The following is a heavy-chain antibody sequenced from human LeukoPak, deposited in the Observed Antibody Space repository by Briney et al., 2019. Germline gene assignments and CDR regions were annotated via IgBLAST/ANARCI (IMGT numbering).Heavy chain of an antibody. V-gene: IGHV4-31*03. CDR3: ARANKDYGSGSYPWFDP. J-gene: IGHJ5*02. Sequence: SETLSLTCTVSGGSISSGGYCWSWIRQHPGKGLEWIGYIYYSGSTYYNPSLKSRVTISVDTSKNQFSLKLSSVTAADTAVYYCARANKDYGSGSYPWFDPWGQGTLVTVSS. D-gene: IGHD3-10*01. CDR2: IYYSGST. CDR1: GGSISSGGYC.